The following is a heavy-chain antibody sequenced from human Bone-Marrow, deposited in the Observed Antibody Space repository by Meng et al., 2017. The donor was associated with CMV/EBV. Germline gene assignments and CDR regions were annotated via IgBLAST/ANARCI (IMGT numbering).Heavy chain of an antibody. Sequence: GESLKISCAASGFTFSDYYMSWIRQAPGKGLEWVSYISSSGSTIYYADSVKGRFTISRDNSKNTLYLQMNSLRAEDTAVYYCANRYSGYEDVWYFDYWGQGTLVTGSS. CDR3: ANRYSGYEDVWYFDY. V-gene: IGHV3-11*04. CDR2: ISSSGSTI. CDR1: GFTFSDYY. J-gene: IGHJ4*02. D-gene: IGHD5-12*01.